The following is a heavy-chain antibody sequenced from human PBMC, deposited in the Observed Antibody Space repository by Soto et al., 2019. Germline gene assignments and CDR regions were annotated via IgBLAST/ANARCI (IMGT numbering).Heavy chain of an antibody. CDR1: GDSVSTNTAT. CDR2: TYYRSRWYF. V-gene: IGHV6-1*01. D-gene: IGHD3-22*01. Sequence: QVQLQQSGPGLVKPSQTVSLTCDISGDSVSTNTATWDWIRQTPSRGLEWLGRTYYRSRWYFDYAVSVKSRITISPDISNNQVSLQLTSVTPDDTAIYYCVRLIGNSWLDSWGRGTLVTVSS. J-gene: IGHJ5*01. CDR3: VRLIGNSWLDS.